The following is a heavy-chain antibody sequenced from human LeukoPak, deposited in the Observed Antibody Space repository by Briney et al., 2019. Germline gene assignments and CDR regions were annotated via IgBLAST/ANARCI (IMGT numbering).Heavy chain of an antibody. CDR2: IYYSGST. J-gene: IGHJ4*02. V-gene: IGHV4-59*01. D-gene: IGHD1-26*01. CDR3: ARAAYSGSYHSDY. CDR1: XYY. Sequence: XYYXNXVXXXXXXXLXGFGYIYYSGSTNYTPSLKSRVTISVDTSKNQFSLKLSSVTAADTAVYYCARAAYSGSYHSDYWGQGTLVTVSS.